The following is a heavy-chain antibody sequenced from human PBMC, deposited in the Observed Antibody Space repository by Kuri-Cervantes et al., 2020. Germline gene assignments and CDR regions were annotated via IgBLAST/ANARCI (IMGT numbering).Heavy chain of an antibody. D-gene: IGHD3-22*01. Sequence: GGSLRLSCAASGFTFSSYGMHWVRQAPGKGLEWVSYISSSSSTIYYADSVKGRFTISRDNAKNSLYLQMNSLRAEDTAVYYCAKGYYYDNSGFYFDYWGQGTLVTVSS. CDR2: ISSSSSTI. CDR3: AKGYYYDNSGFYFDY. J-gene: IGHJ4*02. V-gene: IGHV3-48*01. CDR1: GFTFSSYG.